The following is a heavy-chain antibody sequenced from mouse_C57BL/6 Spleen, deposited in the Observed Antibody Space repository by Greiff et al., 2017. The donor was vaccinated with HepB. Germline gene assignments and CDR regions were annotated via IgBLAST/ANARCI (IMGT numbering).Heavy chain of an antibody. Sequence: QVQLQQPGAELVKPGASVKLSCKASGYTFTSYWMQWVKQRPGQGLEWIGEIDPSDSYTNYNQKFKGKATLTVDTSSSTAYMQLSSLTYEDSAVYYCARRPGGAYWGQGTLVTVSA. CDR1: GYTFTSYW. CDR2: IDPSDSYT. J-gene: IGHJ3*01. V-gene: IGHV1-50*01. CDR3: ARRPGGAY.